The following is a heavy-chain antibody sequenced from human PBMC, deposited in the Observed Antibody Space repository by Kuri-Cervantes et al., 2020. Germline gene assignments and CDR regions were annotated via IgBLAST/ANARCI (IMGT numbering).Heavy chain of an antibody. J-gene: IGHJ4*02. D-gene: IGHD3-10*01. CDR1: GFTFSSYW. V-gene: IGHV3-74*01. CDR2: INSDGSST. Sequence: GGSLRLSCAASGFTFSSYWMHWVRQAPGKGLVWVSRINSDGSSTSYADSVKGRFTISRDNAKNTLYLQMNSLRAEDTAVYYCARDLRQYYYGSGSYGDYWGQGTLVTVSS. CDR3: ARDLRQYYYGSGSYGDY.